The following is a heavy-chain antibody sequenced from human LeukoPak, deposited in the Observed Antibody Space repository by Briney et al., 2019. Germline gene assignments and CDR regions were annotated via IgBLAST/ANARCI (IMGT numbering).Heavy chain of an antibody. Sequence: GGSLRLSCAASGFTFSDYYMSWIRQAPGKGLEWVSYISSSGSTIYYADSVKGRFTISRDNAKNSLYLQMNSLRAEDTAVYYCTTMVRGVISRDYWGQGTLVTVSS. D-gene: IGHD3-10*01. V-gene: IGHV3-11*01. CDR3: TTMVRGVISRDY. CDR1: GFTFSDYY. CDR2: ISSSGSTI. J-gene: IGHJ4*02.